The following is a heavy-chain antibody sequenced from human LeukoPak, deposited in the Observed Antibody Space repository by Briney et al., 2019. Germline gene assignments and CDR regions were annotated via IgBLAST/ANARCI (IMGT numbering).Heavy chain of an antibody. Sequence: GASVKVSCKTSEYPFTSYYIHWVRQAPGQGLEWMVLINPSSGSTSYAQKFLGRVTMTRDTSTSTVHMDLSSLRSEDMAVYYCARPGSPAAGASDFHHWGQGALVTVSS. J-gene: IGHJ1*01. CDR2: INPSSGST. CDR3: ARPGSPAAGASDFHH. CDR1: EYPFTSYY. D-gene: IGHD6-13*01. V-gene: IGHV1-46*01.